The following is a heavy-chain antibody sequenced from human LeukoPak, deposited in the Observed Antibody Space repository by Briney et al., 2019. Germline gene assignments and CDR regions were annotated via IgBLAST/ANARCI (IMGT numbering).Heavy chain of an antibody. D-gene: IGHD1-26*01. V-gene: IGHV2-70*04. CDR1: GFSLALTGLR. Sequence: SGPALVKPKQTLKLTGTFSGFSLALTGLRVNWFRQPQGKALEWLARIDWDGDEFYSTSLKTRLTISKDTSKNQVVLTVTNVDPVDTGTYYCARMRSDASGLFDYWGQGVLVTVSS. CDR2: IDWDGDE. CDR3: ARMRSDASGLFDY. J-gene: IGHJ4*02.